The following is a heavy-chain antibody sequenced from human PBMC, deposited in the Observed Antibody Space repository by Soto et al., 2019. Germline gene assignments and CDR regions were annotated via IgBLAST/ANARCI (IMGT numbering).Heavy chain of an antibody. D-gene: IGHD2-2*02. Sequence: EVQLVESGGDLVQPGGSLRLSCAASGFTFNDHYMDWVRQAPGKGLEWVGRSRNKAQGYTTAYAASVKGRFTISRSDSKNSLYLQMSSLKSEDTAMYYCTRPPISSAPGDDHWGQGTLVTVSS. V-gene: IGHV3-72*01. J-gene: IGHJ4*02. CDR3: TRPPISSAPGDDH. CDR1: GFTFNDHY. CDR2: SRNKAQGYTT.